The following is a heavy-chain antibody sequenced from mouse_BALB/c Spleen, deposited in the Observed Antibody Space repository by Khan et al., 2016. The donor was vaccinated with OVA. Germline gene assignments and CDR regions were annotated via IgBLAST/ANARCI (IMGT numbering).Heavy chain of an antibody. CDR2: IYPYNGGT. V-gene: IGHV1S29*02. CDR1: GYAFTDYN. J-gene: IGHJ2*01. CDR3: AVSRGPGYDDCFDF. D-gene: IGHD2-3*01. Sequence: VQLQQSGPELVKPGASVKISCKASGYAFTDYNMHWVKQSHVNSLEWIGYIYPYNGGTGYNQKFKSKATLTVDNSSSTAYMELRSLTSEDSAVYYCAVSRGPGYDDCFDFWGQGTTLTVSS.